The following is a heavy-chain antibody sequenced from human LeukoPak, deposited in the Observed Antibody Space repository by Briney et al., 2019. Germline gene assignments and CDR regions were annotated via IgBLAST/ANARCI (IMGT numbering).Heavy chain of an antibody. V-gene: IGHV3-23*01. CDR1: GFTFSSYA. J-gene: IGHJ6*03. CDR3: AKGLRTGVGPYMGYHYYMDV. D-gene: IGHD3-16*01. CDR2: INDNGDGT. Sequence: GGSLRLSYAASGFTFSSYAMSWVRQAPGKGLKWVSTINDNGDGTYYADSVKGRFTISRDNSYNTVSLQMNSLRDEDTGVYYCAKGLRTGVGPYMGYHYYMDVWGKGATVTVSS.